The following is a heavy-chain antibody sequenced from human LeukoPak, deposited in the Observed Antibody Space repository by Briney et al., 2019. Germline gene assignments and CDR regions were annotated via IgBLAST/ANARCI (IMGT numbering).Heavy chain of an antibody. CDR2: IVPILGVA. CDR1: GGIFTNHA. D-gene: IGHD2-15*01. CDR3: ASDVTVAAVRMAFDV. Sequence: SVKVSCKASGGIFTNHAFSWVRQAPGQGLEWMGRIVPILGVAIYPQKFQDRVTITADKSTSTAYMEVTSLTSDDTAMYYCASDVTVAAVRMAFDVWGRGTMVTVSS. J-gene: IGHJ3*01. V-gene: IGHV1-69*04.